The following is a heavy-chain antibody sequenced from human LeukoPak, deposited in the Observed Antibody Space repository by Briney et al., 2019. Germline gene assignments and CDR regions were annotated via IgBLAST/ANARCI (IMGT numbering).Heavy chain of an antibody. D-gene: IGHD5-18*01. CDR3: AKDHHGGYSYGYPYYMDV. CDR1: GFTFSSYG. CDR2: ISGSGGST. V-gene: IGHV3-23*01. J-gene: IGHJ6*03. Sequence: GGSLRLSCEASGFTFSSYGMSWVRQAPGKGLEWVSAISGSGGSTYYVDSVKGRFTISRDNSKNTLYLQMNSLRAEDTAVYYCAKDHHGGYSYGYPYYMDVWGKGTTVTISS.